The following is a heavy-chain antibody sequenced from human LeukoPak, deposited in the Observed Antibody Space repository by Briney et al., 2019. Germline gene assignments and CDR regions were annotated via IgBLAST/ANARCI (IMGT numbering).Heavy chain of an antibody. CDR2: ITPNSGGT. CDR1: GYTFTAYY. V-gene: IGHV1-2*02. CDR3: ARHNYGDYGGLDY. D-gene: IGHD4-17*01. J-gene: IGHJ4*02. Sequence: GASVKVSCKASGYTFTAYYIHWVRQAPGQGLEWMGWITPNSGGTNYAQKFQGRVTMTRDTSISTAYMELSRLRSDDTAVYYCARHNYGDYGGLDYWGQGTLVTVSS.